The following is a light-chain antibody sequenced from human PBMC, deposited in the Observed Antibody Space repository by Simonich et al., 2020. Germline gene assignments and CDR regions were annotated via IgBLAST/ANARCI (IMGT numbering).Light chain of an antibody. J-gene: IGKJ4*01. V-gene: IGKV3-20*01. CDR2: GAS. Sequence: IVMTQSPATLSVSPGERATLSCRASQSVSSSYLAWYQQKPGQAPRLLIYGASSRATGIPDRFSGSGSGTDFTLTISRLEPEDFAVYYCQQYGSLLTFGGGTKVEIK. CDR1: QSVSSSY. CDR3: QQYGSLLT.